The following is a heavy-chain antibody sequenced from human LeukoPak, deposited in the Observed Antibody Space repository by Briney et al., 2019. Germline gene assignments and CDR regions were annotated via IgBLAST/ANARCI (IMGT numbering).Heavy chain of an antibody. CDR3: ARDQVDYDTPDHFDY. D-gene: IGHD3-22*01. J-gene: IGHJ4*02. CDR1: GGSFSGYY. V-gene: IGHV4-34*01. Sequence: SETLSLTCAVYGGSFSGYYWSWIRQPPGKGLEWMGEINHSGSTNYNPSLKSRVTISVDTSKNQFSLTLTSVTAADTAVYYCARDQVDYDTPDHFDYWGKGTLVTVSS. CDR2: INHSGST.